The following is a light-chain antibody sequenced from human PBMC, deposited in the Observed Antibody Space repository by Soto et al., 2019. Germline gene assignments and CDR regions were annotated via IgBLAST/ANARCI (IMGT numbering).Light chain of an antibody. CDR2: KAS. CDR1: RSISPW. J-gene: IGKJ1*01. V-gene: IGKV1-5*03. Sequence: DIQMTQSPSTLSASVGDRVTIACRASRSISPWLAWYQQKPGKAPKLLIYKASTLKSGVPSRFSGSGSGTDFTLTISSLEPEDFAIYFCQQRGNWWTFGQGTKVDIK. CDR3: QQRGNWWT.